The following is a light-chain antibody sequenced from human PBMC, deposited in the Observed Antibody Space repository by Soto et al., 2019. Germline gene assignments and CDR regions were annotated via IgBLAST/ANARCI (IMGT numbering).Light chain of an antibody. CDR1: SSNIGTGYD. CDR3: QSYDSSLNNVV. J-gene: IGLJ2*01. Sequence: QSVLTQPPSVSGAPGQRVTISCTGSSSNIGTGYDVHWYQQLPETAPKLLIYGNTNRPSGVPDRFSGSKSGTSASLAITGLQDEDEADYYCQSYDSSLNNVVFGGGTKVTVL. V-gene: IGLV1-40*01. CDR2: GNT.